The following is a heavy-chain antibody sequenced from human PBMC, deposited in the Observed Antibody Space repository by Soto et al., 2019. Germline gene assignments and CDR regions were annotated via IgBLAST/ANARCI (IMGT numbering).Heavy chain of an antibody. V-gene: IGHV1-69*13. Sequence: SVKVSCKASGGTFSSYAISLVRQAPGQGLEWMGGIIPIFGTANYAQKFQGRVTITADESTSTAYMELSSLRSEDTAVYYCARVGATTVTTPISGHFDYWGQGTLVTVSS. CDR1: GGTFSSYA. CDR2: IIPIFGTA. D-gene: IGHD4-17*01. J-gene: IGHJ4*02. CDR3: ARVGATTVTTPISGHFDY.